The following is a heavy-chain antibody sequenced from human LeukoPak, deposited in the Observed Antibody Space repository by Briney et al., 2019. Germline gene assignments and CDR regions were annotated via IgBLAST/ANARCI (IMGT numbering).Heavy chain of an antibody. CDR1: GFTFSSYA. D-gene: IGHD2-2*02. CDR3: ARCRVPTAIPRCDAMDV. Sequence: GGSLRLSCAASGFTFSSYAMRWVRQAPGKGLEWASAISGSGGSTYYADSVKGRFTISRDNAKNSLYLQMNSLRAEDTAVYYCARCRVPTAIPRCDAMDVWGQGTTVTVSS. CDR2: ISGSGGST. V-gene: IGHV3-23*01. J-gene: IGHJ6*02.